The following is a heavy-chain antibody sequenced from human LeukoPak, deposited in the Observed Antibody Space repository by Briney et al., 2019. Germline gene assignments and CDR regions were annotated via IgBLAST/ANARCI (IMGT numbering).Heavy chain of an antibody. Sequence: GGSLRLSCAASGFTFSSYATSWVRQTAGRGLEWVSGVSGSGGSTSYADSVKGRFTISRDNSRNTLYLEMTSLRAEDTAVYYCAKGSYSSSSDYWGQGTLVTVSS. J-gene: IGHJ4*02. CDR3: AKGSYSSSSDY. CDR1: GFTFSSYA. CDR2: VSGSGGST. D-gene: IGHD6-6*01. V-gene: IGHV3-23*01.